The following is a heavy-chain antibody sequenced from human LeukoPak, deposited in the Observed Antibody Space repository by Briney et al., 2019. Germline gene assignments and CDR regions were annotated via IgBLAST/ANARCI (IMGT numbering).Heavy chain of an antibody. CDR3: AGTMVRGV. Sequence: PSETLSLTCTVSGASISSGGYYWSWIRQHPGKGLEWIGNIYYSGSTYYKPSLKSRVTISVDTSKNQFSLKLGSVTAADTAVYYCAGTMVRGVWGQGTLVTVSS. D-gene: IGHD3-10*01. CDR2: IYYSGST. CDR1: GASISSGGYY. V-gene: IGHV4-31*03. J-gene: IGHJ4*02.